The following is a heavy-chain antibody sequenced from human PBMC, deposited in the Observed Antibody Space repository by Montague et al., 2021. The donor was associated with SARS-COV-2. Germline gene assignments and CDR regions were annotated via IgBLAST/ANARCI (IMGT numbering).Heavy chain of an antibody. Sequence: SETLSLTCTVSGGSINYSGYYWGWIRQPPGKGLEWIGSISYSGSTYYXLSLKSRVTTSVDTSKNQFSLKLSAVTAADTAIYYCARWTLGVVVTAFDIWGQGTMVTVSP. CDR2: ISYSGST. D-gene: IGHD3-22*01. V-gene: IGHV4-39*01. CDR3: ARWTLGVVVTAFDI. J-gene: IGHJ3*02. CDR1: GGSINYSGYY.